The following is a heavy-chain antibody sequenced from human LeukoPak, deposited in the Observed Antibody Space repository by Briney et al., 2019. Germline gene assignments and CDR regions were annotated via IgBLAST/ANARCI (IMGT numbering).Heavy chain of an antibody. D-gene: IGHD3-10*01. V-gene: IGHV4-34*01. CDR3: ARRRGYGSGSYHNVVRYAGSFDY. J-gene: IGHJ4*02. CDR2: INHSGGT. CDR1: GGSFSGYY. Sequence: SETLSLTCAVYGGSFSGYYWSWIRQPPGKGLEWIGEINHSGGTNYNPSLKSRVTISVDTSKNQFSLKLSSVTAADTAVDYCARRRGYGSGSYHNVVRYAGSFDYWGQGTLVTVSS.